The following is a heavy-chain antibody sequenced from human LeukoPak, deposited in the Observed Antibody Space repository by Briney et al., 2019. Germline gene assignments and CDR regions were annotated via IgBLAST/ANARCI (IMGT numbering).Heavy chain of an antibody. Sequence: GGSLRLSCAASGFTFSDYWMSWLRQPPGKGLEWVANIKQDGSENYYVDSVKGRFTISRDNAKNSLYLKMNSLKAEDTAVYYCARDRRPSIYGGLDSWGQGTLVTVSS. V-gene: IGHV3-7*01. CDR1: GFTFSDYW. CDR2: IKQDGSEN. D-gene: IGHD4-23*01. J-gene: IGHJ5*02. CDR3: ARDRRPSIYGGLDS.